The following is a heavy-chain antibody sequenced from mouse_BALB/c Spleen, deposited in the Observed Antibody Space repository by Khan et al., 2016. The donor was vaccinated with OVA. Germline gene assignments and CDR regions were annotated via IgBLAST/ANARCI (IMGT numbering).Heavy chain of an antibody. CDR1: GYTFTNYW. CDR3: VNQGSSSAWFTY. V-gene: IGHV1-7*01. J-gene: IGHJ3*01. D-gene: IGHD1-1*01. CDR2: INPTTDYT. Sequence: VQLKESGAELAKPGASVKMSCKTSGYTFTNYWMHWVKQRPGQGLEWIGYINPTTDYTEFNQKFKDKATLTADKSSSTAYLQLTSLTSEDSALYFCVNQGSSSAWFTYWGQGTLVTVSA.